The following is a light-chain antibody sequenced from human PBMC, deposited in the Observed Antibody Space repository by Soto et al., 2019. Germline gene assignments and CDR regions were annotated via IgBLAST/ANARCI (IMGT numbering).Light chain of an antibody. Sequence: QLVLTQPPSASGTPGQRVTISCSGSSSNIGGRTVNWYQQLPGTAPRLLIFNNNQRPSGVPDRFSGSKSGTSASLAITGLQSEDEADYYCAAWEDSLTAHVFGVGTKLTVL. CDR2: NNN. CDR1: SSNIGGRT. J-gene: IGLJ1*01. V-gene: IGLV1-44*01. CDR3: AAWEDSLTAHV.